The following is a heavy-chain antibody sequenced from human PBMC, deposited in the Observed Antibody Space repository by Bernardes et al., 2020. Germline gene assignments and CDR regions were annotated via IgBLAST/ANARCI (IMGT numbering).Heavy chain of an antibody. CDR3: ARGSSGPAESWFGL. Sequence: GGSLRLSCAASGFSFSEYWMSWVRQAPGKGLEWVADIKQDGSEKHFVASVKGRFAISRDSAKNSVYLQMNSLRVEDTAVYYCARGSSGPAESWFGLWGQGTLVAVSS. V-gene: IGHV3-7*01. D-gene: IGHD3-22*01. J-gene: IGHJ5*02. CDR1: GFSFSEYW. CDR2: IKQDGSEK.